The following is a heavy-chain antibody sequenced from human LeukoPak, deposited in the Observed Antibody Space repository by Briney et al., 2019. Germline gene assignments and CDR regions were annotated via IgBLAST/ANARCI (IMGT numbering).Heavy chain of an antibody. CDR1: GFTFSRYS. V-gene: IGHV3-48*01. CDR2: ISSSRSTT. Sequence: PGGSLRLSCAASGFTFSRYSMTWVRQAPGKGLEWISFISSSRSTTYYADSVKGRCTISRDNGKNSMYLQMSSLRAEDTAVYFCARSGPNSSGWNRRAYFDYWGQGTLVAVSS. CDR3: ARSGPNSSGWNRRAYFDY. J-gene: IGHJ4*02. D-gene: IGHD6-19*01.